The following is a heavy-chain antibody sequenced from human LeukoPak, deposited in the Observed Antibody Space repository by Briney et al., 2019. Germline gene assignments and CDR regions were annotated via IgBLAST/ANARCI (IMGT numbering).Heavy chain of an antibody. CDR3: ARGPVPGLWFGELPTAFDI. CDR1: GGSFSGYY. D-gene: IGHD3-10*01. CDR2: INHSGST. J-gene: IGHJ3*02. V-gene: IGHV4-34*01. Sequence: SETLSLTCAVYGGSFSGYYWSWIRQPPGKGLEWIGEINHSGSTNYNPSLKSRVTISVDTSKNQFSLKLSSVTAADTAAYYCARGPVPGLWFGELPTAFDIWGQGTMVTVSS.